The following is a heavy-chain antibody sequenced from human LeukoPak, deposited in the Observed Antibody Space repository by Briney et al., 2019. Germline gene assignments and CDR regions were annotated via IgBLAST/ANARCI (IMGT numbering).Heavy chain of an antibody. CDR1: GFTFSTYG. V-gene: IGHV3-30*18. CDR3: AKGGVPTAMVDY. Sequence: QSGGSLRLPCVVSGFTFSTYGMHWVRQAPGKGLEWLAVISNDGSHKYYADSVKGRFTISRDNSNNTLSMQMNSLRIEDTAVYYCAKGGVPTAMVDYWGQGILVTVSS. J-gene: IGHJ4*02. D-gene: IGHD2-2*01. CDR2: ISNDGSHK.